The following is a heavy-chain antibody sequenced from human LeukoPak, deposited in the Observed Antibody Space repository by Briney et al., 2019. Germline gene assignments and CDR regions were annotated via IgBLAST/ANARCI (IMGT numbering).Heavy chain of an antibody. V-gene: IGHV3-9*01. CDR2: ISWNSGRI. CDR1: GLTFDDYA. J-gene: IGHJ4*02. Sequence: GGSLRLSCAASGLTFDDYAMHWVRQAPGKGLEWVSGISWNSGRIGYADSVKGRFTISRDNAMNSLYLQMNSLRAEDTAFYYCAKDTSYDILTGSFDYWGQGTLVTVSS. D-gene: IGHD3-9*01. CDR3: AKDTSYDILTGSFDY.